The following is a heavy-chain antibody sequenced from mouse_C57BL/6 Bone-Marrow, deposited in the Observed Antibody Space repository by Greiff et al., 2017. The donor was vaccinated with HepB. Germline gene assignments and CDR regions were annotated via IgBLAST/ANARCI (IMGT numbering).Heavy chain of an antibody. CDR3: AKNYVPYYAMDY. D-gene: IGHD1-1*01. CDR1: GFSLTSYG. J-gene: IGHJ4*01. Sequence: QVQLKESGPGLVAPSQSLSITCPVSGFSLTSYGVDWVRQPPGKGLAWLGVIWGGGSTNYNSALMSRLSISKDNSKSQVFLKMTSLQTDDTAMYYCAKNYVPYYAMDYWGQGTSVTVSS. V-gene: IGHV2-9*01. CDR2: IWGGGST.